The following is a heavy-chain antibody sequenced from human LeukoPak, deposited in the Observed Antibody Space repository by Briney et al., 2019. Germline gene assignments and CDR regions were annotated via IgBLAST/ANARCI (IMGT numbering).Heavy chain of an antibody. CDR2: INPNSGGT. V-gene: IGHV1-2*04. D-gene: IGHD3-3*01. CDR3: ARENYDFWSGYYNRNWFDP. CDR1: GYTFTSYY. Sequence: ASVKVSCKASGYTFTSYYMHWVRQAPGQGLEWMGWINPNSGGTNYAQKFQGWVTMTRDTSISTAYMELSRLRSDDTAVYYCARENYDFWSGYYNRNWFDPWGQGTLVTVSS. J-gene: IGHJ5*02.